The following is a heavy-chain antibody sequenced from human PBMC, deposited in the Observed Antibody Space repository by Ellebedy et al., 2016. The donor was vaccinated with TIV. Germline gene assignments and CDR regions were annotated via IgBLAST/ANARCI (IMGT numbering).Heavy chain of an antibody. CDR1: GGSSSGYF. V-gene: IGHV4-34*01. CDR3: ARVFGLPGSFGWFDP. D-gene: IGHD1-20*01. Sequence: MPSETLSLTCAVYGGSSSGYFWSWIRQPPGKGLEWIGEINYRGGTNYNPSLKSRVIISIDTSNNQFSLKLSSVTAADTAVYYCARVFGLPGSFGWFDPWGQGRLVTVSS. CDR2: INYRGGT. J-gene: IGHJ5*02.